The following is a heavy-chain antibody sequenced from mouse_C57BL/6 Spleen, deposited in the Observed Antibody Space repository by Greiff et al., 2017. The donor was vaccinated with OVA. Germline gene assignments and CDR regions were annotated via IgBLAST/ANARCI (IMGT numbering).Heavy chain of an antibody. D-gene: IGHD1-1*01. V-gene: IGHV5-9-1*02. CDR1: GFTFSSYA. CDR3: TRDRGTTVVDYASDY. J-gene: IGHJ4*01. CDR2: ISSGGDYI. Sequence: EVQLVASGEGLVKPGGSLTLSCAASGFTFSSYAMSWVRQTPEKRLEWVAYISSGGDYIYYADTVKGRFTISQDNARNTLYLQMSSLKSEDTAMYYCTRDRGTTVVDYASDYWGQGTSVTVSS.